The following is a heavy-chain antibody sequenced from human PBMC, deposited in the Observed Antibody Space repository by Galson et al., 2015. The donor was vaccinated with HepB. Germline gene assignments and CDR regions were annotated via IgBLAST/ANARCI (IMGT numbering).Heavy chain of an antibody. Sequence: SVKVSCKASGGTFSSYAISWVRQAPGQGLEWMGGIIPIFGTANYAQKFQGRVTITADESTSTAYMELSSLRSEDTAVYYCARIGWGSGSYLLRDYWGQGTLVTVSS. CDR1: GGTFSSYA. CDR3: ARIGWGSGSYLLRDY. CDR2: IIPIFGTA. V-gene: IGHV1-69*13. J-gene: IGHJ4*02. D-gene: IGHD1-26*01.